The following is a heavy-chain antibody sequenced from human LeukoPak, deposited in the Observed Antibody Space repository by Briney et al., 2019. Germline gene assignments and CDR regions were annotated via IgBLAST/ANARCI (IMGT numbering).Heavy chain of an antibody. J-gene: IGHJ4*02. D-gene: IGHD3-3*01. Sequence: SETLSLTCTVSGGSISSYYWSWIRQPPGKGLEWIGYIYYSGSTNYNPSLKSRVTISVDTSKNQFSLKLSSVTAADTAVYYCARILRFGVVDYWGQGTLVTVSS. V-gene: IGHV4-59*01. CDR3: ARILRFGVVDY. CDR1: GGSISSYY. CDR2: IYYSGST.